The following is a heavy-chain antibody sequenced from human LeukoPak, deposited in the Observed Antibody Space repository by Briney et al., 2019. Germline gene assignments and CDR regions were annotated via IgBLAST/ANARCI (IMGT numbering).Heavy chain of an antibody. CDR1: SDSISSYY. V-gene: IGHV4-4*07. Sequence: SETLSLTCTVSSDSISSYYWSWIRQPAGKGLEWIGRIYTSGSTKYNPSLKSRVTMSVDTSKKQFSLKLSSVTAADTAVYYCARSDAEYFQHWGQGTLVTVSS. CDR2: IYTSGST. CDR3: ARSDAEYFQH. J-gene: IGHJ1*01.